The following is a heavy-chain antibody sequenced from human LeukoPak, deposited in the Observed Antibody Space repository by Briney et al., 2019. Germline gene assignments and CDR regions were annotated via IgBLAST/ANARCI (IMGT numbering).Heavy chain of an antibody. CDR2: INPNSGGT. Sequence: ASVKVSCKAFGYTFSGYYMHWVRQAPGQGLEWMGWINPNSGGTNYAQKFQGRVTMTTDTSISTAYMELSRLRSDDTAVYYCAREELLAFDYWGQGSLVTVSS. J-gene: IGHJ4*02. D-gene: IGHD1-7*01. CDR1: GYTFSGYY. V-gene: IGHV1-2*02. CDR3: AREELLAFDY.